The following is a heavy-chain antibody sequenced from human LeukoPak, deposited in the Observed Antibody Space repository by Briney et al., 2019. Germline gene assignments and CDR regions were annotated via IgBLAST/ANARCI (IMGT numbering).Heavy chain of an antibody. D-gene: IGHD1-26*01. J-gene: IGHJ4*02. Sequence: SSETLSLTCAVYGGSFSGYYWSWIRQPPGKGLEWIGEINHSGSTNYNPSLKSRVTISVDTSENQFSLKLSSVTAADTAVYYCARDRGSQPFIDYWGQGTLVTVSS. CDR3: ARDRGSQPFIDY. CDR2: INHSGST. V-gene: IGHV4-34*01. CDR1: GGSFSGYY.